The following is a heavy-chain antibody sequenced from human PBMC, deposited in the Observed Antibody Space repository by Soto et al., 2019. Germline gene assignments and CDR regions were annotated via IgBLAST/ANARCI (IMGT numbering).Heavy chain of an antibody. CDR1: GFICSSYD. D-gene: IGHD2-8*02. CDR3: AKATATGGGAFDI. CDR2: ILVAGST. V-gene: IGHV3-23*01. Sequence: GCLRLACAASGFICSSYDMSWVRQAPGKGLEWVSTILVAGSTHYEDSVKGRFTISRDTSKNTVYLQMNSLTAGDTAVYYCAKATATGGGAFDICGQGTMVTVSS. J-gene: IGHJ3*02.